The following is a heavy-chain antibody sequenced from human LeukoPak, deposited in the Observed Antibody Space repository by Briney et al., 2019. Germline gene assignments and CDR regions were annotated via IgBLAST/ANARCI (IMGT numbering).Heavy chain of an antibody. CDR3: ARDYDFWSGYYDY. J-gene: IGHJ4*02. CDR1: GFTFSSYW. CDR2: INSDGSST. Sequence: PGGSLRLSCAASGFTFSSYWMHWVRQAPGKGLVWVSRINSDGSSTSYADCVKGRFTISRDNAKNTLYLQMNSLRAEDTAVYYCARDYDFWSGYYDYWGQGTLVTVSS. D-gene: IGHD3-3*01. V-gene: IGHV3-74*01.